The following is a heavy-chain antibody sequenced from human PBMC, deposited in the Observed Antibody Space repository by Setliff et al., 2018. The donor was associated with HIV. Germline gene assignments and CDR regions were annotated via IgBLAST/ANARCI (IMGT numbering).Heavy chain of an antibody. CDR3: ARGPNLFDY. J-gene: IGHJ4*02. Sequence: ASVKVSCKASGYTFTGYHMHWVRQAPGQGLEWMGWINPNSGNTGYAQKFQGRVTMTRNTSISTAYMELSSLRSEDTAVYYCARGPNLFDYWGQGTLVTVSS. CDR2: INPNSGNT. D-gene: IGHD7-27*01. CDR1: GYTFTGYH. V-gene: IGHV1-8*02.